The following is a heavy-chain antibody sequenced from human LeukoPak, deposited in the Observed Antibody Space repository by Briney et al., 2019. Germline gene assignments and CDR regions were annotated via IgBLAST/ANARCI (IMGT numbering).Heavy chain of an antibody. V-gene: IGHV4-31*11. Sequence: SETLSLTCAVYGGSFSGYYWSWIRQHPGKGLEWIGYIYYSGSTYYNPSLKSRVTISVDTSKNQFSLKLSSVTAADTAVYYCARGDLWGYPDYWGQGTLVTVSS. J-gene: IGHJ4*02. CDR3: ARGDLWGYPDY. CDR1: GGSFSGYY. CDR2: IYYSGST. D-gene: IGHD7-27*01.